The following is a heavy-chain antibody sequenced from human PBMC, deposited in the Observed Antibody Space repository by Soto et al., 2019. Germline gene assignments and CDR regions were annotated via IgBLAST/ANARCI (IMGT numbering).Heavy chain of an antibody. CDR1: GYIFVHYG. Sequence: QVQLVQSGDAVRKPGSSVKVSCKASGYIFVHYGIAWVRQAPGQGLEWMGCISPYSGNTHYASKVQCRLTMTTDTSTSTAYMDLGSLPSEDPAVYYCAMVDNYVTTTPQDVWGQGTTVTVSS. CDR2: ISPYSGNT. CDR3: AMVDNYVTTTPQDV. J-gene: IGHJ6*02. V-gene: IGHV1-18*01. D-gene: IGHD3-16*01.